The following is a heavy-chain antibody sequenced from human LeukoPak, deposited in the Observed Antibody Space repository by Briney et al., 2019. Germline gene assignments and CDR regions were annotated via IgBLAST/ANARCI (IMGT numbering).Heavy chain of an antibody. CDR3: AKDWELGS. Sequence: SETLSLTCSVSGASINSYYWNWIRQPPGKGLEWIGNTYNSESTNYNPSFKSRVTISLDTSKNQFSLKMSSVTAADTAVYYCAKDWELGSWGQGTLVTISS. V-gene: IGHV4-59*01. CDR1: GASINSYY. CDR2: TYNSEST. J-gene: IGHJ5*02. D-gene: IGHD1-26*01.